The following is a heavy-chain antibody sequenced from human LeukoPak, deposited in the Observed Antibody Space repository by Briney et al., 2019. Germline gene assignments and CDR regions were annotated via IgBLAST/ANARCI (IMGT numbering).Heavy chain of an antibody. V-gene: IGHV1-2*06. CDR2: INPNSGGT. CDR1: GYTFTGYY. CDR3: ARDSRTLAVARRSFDY. J-gene: IGHJ4*02. D-gene: IGHD6-19*01. Sequence: ASVKVSCKASGYTFTGYYMHWVRQAPGQGLEWMGRINPNSGGTNYAQKFQGRVTMTRDTSISTAYMELSRLRSDDTAVYYCARDSRTLAVARRSFDYWGQGTLVTVSS.